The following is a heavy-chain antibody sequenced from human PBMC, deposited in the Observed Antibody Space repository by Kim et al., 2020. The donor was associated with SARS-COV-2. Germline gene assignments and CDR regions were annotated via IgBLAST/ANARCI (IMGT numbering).Heavy chain of an antibody. V-gene: IGHV3-13*04. CDR3: ARGFDSFGESIGDYYYGMDV. Sequence: GGSLRLSCAASGFTFSSYDMHWVRQATGKGLEWVSAIGTAGDTYYPGSVKGRFTISRENAKNSLYLQMNILRAGDTAVYYCARGFDSFGESIGDYYYGMDVWGQGTTVTVSS. CDR2: IGTAGDT. D-gene: IGHD3-10*01. CDR1: GFTFSSYD. J-gene: IGHJ6*02.